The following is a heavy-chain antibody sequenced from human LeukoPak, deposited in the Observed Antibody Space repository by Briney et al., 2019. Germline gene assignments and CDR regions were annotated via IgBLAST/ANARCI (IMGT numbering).Heavy chain of an antibody. CDR1: GYTFTGYY. Sequence: GASVKVSCKASGYTFTGYYMHWVRQAPGQGLEWMGWINPNSGGTNYAQKFQGRINMTRDASISTAYMELSRLRSDDTAVYYCARVITGSLTPYDYWGQGTLVTVSS. D-gene: IGHD1-20*01. J-gene: IGHJ4*02. V-gene: IGHV1-2*02. CDR2: INPNSGGT. CDR3: ARVITGSLTPYDY.